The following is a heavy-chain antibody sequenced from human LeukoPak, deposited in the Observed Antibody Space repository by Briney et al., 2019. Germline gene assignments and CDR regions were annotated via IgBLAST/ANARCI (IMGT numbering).Heavy chain of an antibody. CDR1: GFTYHDFA. D-gene: IGHD3-16*01. Sequence: GGSPRLSCAASGFTYHDFAMHWVRQAPGKGLEWVAAISWNSDNIDYADSVKGRFTIYRDNDMNSLYLEMASLRVEDSALYYCVKSGGYYYMGAWGKGTPVTVSS. V-gene: IGHV3-9*01. CDR2: ISWNSDNI. CDR3: VKSGGYYYMGA. J-gene: IGHJ6*03.